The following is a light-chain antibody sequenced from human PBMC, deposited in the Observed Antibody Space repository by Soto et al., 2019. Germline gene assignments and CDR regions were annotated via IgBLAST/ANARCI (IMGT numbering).Light chain of an antibody. CDR3: QQSYSTP. CDR2: AAS. Sequence: DIQVTQSPSTLSAALGDRLTTTCRASQSISSYLNWYQQKPGNAPKLLIYAASSWDSGVPSRFSGSGSGTDCTLTISSIQPEDFATYYCQQSYSTPFGQGTRLEIK. V-gene: IGKV1-39*01. CDR1: QSISSY. J-gene: IGKJ5*01.